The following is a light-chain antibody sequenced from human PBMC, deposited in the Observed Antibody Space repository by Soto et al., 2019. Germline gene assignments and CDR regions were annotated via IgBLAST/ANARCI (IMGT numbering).Light chain of an antibody. Sequence: EIVLTQSPATLSVSPGERATLSYRASQSVSRDLTWYQQKPGQAPRLLIYGASTSAPRIPARFSGSGYGTDFTLTISSLEPEAFAPNYSKQRSNWPPIPFGQGTRLEI. CDR2: GAS. CDR1: QSVSRD. J-gene: IGKJ5*01. V-gene: IGKV3-11*01. CDR3: KQRSNWPPIP.